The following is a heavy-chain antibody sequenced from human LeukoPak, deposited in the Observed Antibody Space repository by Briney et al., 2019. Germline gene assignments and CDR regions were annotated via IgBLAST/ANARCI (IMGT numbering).Heavy chain of an antibody. V-gene: IGHV4-39*01. CDR2: IYYSGST. J-gene: IGHJ5*02. CDR3: ARRPKYYYDSSGYAIFNWFDP. CDR1: GGSISSSSYY. Sequence: SETLSLTCTVSGGSISSSSYYWGWIRQPPGKGLEWIGSIYYSGSTYYNPSLKSRVTISVDTSKNQFSLKLSSVTAADTAVYYCARRPKYYYDSSGYAIFNWFDPWGQGTLVTVSS. D-gene: IGHD3-22*01.